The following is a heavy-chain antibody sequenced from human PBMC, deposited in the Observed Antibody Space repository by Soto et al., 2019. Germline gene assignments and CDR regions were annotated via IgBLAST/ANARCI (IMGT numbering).Heavy chain of an antibody. V-gene: IGHV3-30*03. CDR2: ISYDGSNK. Sequence: GGSLRLSCAASGFTFSSYGMHWVRQAPGKGLEWVAVISYDGSNKYYADSVKGRFTISRDNSKNTLYLQMNSLRAEDTAVYYCAHLLRFLEWSPEPHWGQGTLVTVSS. J-gene: IGHJ4*02. CDR3: AHLLRFLEWSPEPH. CDR1: GFTFSSYG. D-gene: IGHD3-3*01.